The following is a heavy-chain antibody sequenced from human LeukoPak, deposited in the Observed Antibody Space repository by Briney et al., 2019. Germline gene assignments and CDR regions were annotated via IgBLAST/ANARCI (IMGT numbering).Heavy chain of an antibody. CDR2: INPNSGGT. CDR3: AGTLWDPFGELLNYYGMDV. CDR1: GYTFTGYY. D-gene: IGHD3-10*01. V-gene: IGHV1-2*02. Sequence: ASVKVSCKASGYTFTGYYMHWVRQAPGQGLEWMGWINPNSGGTNYAQKFQGRVTMTRDTSISTAYMELSRLRSDDTAAYYCAGTLWDPFGELLNYYGMDVWGQGTTVTVSS. J-gene: IGHJ6*02.